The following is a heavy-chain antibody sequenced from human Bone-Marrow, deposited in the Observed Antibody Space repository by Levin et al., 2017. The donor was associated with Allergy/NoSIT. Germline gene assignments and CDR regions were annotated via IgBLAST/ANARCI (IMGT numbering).Heavy chain of an antibody. J-gene: IGHJ4*02. D-gene: IGHD1/OR15-1a*01. CDR2: ISNDGSHQ. Sequence: GGSLRLTCAASGFIFSDYGVHWVRQAPGKGLQWVAFISNDGSHQAYAGSVKGRFTISRDNAMSTLSLQMNSLGTEDTALYFCVLNMDYWGQGTVVTVSS. CDR1: GFIFSDYG. V-gene: IGHV3-30*03. CDR3: VLNMDY.